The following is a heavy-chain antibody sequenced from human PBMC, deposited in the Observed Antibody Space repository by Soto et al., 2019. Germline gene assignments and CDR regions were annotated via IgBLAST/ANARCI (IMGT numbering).Heavy chain of an antibody. CDR1: GFTFSTYE. CDR2: ISSSGSTI. Sequence: EVQLVESGGGLIQPGGSLRLSCAASGFTFSTYEMNWVRQAPGKGLEWVSYISSSGSTIYYADSVKGRFTISRDNAKNSLYLQMNSLRAEDTAVYYCAKAYYYDSSGPLGFASGMDVWGQGTTVTVSS. CDR3: AKAYYYDSSGPLGFASGMDV. D-gene: IGHD3-22*01. V-gene: IGHV3-48*03. J-gene: IGHJ6*02.